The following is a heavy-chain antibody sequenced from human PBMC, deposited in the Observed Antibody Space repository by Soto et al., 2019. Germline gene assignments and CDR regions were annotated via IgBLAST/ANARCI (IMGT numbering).Heavy chain of an antibody. CDR3: ARDPGTRGSLTDY. J-gene: IGHJ4*02. V-gene: IGHV3-33*01. CDR1: GFTFSSYG. Sequence: GGSLRLSCAASGFTFSSYGMHWVRQAPGKGLEWVAVIWYDGSNKYYADSVKGRFTISRDNSKNTLYLQMNSLRAEDTAVYYCARDPGTRGSLTDYWGQGTLVTVSS. D-gene: IGHD6-13*01. CDR2: IWYDGSNK.